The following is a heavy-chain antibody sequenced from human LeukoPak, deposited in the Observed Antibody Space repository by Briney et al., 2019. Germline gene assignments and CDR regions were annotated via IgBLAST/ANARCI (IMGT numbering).Heavy chain of an antibody. CDR2: ISDTGGDT. J-gene: IGHJ6*02. V-gene: IGHV3-23*01. CDR3: ARDYGDYAGAYYYYYGMDV. Sequence: GGSLRLSCAASEFTFSNYAMSWVRQAPGKGLEWVSVISDTGGDTYYADSVKGRFTISRDNSKNTLYLQMNSLRAEDTAVYYCARDYGDYAGAYYYYYGMDVWGQGTTVTVSS. CDR1: EFTFSNYA. D-gene: IGHD4-17*01.